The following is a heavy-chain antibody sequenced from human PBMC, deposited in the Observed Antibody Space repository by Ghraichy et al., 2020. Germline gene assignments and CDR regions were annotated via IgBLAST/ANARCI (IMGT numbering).Heavy chain of an antibody. J-gene: IGHJ6*02. CDR3: ARVSGSYFRYYYYYYGMDV. Sequence: ASVKVSCKASGYTFTSYDINWVRQATGQGLEWMGWMNPNSGNTGYAQKFQGRVTMTRNTSISTAYMELSSLRSEDTAVYYCARVSGSYFRYYYYYYGMDVWGQGTTVTVSS. V-gene: IGHV1-8*01. CDR1: GYTFTSYD. CDR2: MNPNSGNT. D-gene: IGHD1-26*01.